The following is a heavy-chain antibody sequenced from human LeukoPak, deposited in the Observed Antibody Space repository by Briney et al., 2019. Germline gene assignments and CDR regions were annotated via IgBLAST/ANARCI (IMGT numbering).Heavy chain of an antibody. Sequence: SETLSLTCTVSGGSISTYYWSWIRQPAGKGLEWMGRIYTSGSTNYNPSLKSRVTMSVDTSKNQFSLKLSSVTAADTAVYYCARMPDDPSMGWFDPWGQGTLVTVSS. D-gene: IGHD2/OR15-2a*01. CDR2: IYTSGST. CDR1: GGSISTYY. CDR3: ARMPDDPSMGWFDP. V-gene: IGHV4-4*07. J-gene: IGHJ5*02.